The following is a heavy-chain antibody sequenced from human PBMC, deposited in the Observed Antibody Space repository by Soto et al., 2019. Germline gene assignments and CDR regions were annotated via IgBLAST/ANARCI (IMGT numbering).Heavy chain of an antibody. CDR3: ARGAALKLYYFDY. V-gene: IGHV3-66*01. CDR1: GFTVSSNY. CDR2: IYSGGST. J-gene: IGHJ4*02. D-gene: IGHD6-25*01. Sequence: GGSLRLSCAASGFTVSSNYMSWVRQAPGKGLEWVSVIYSGGSTYYADSVKGRFTISRDNSKNTLYLQMNSLRAEDTAVYYCARGAALKLYYFDYWGQGTLVTVSS.